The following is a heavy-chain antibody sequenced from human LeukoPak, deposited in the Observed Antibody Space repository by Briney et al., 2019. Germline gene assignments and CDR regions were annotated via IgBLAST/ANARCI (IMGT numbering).Heavy chain of an antibody. CDR1: GGTFSSYA. Sequence: SVKVSCKASGGTFSSYAISWVRQAPGQGLEWMGGIIPIFGTANYAQKFQGRVTITADKSTSTAYMELSSLRSEDTAVYYCAGTEEIYCSSTSCSAHYFDYWGQGTLITVSS. CDR3: AGTEEIYCSSTSCSAHYFDY. CDR2: IIPIFGTA. V-gene: IGHV1-69*06. D-gene: IGHD2-2*01. J-gene: IGHJ4*02.